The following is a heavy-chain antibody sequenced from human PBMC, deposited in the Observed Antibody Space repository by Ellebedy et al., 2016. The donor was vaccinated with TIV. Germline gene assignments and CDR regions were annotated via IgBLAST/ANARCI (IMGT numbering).Heavy chain of an antibody. CDR1: GFTFSNAW. CDR3: TTGGGTFDY. J-gene: IGHJ4*01. Sequence: GGSLRLSXAASGFTFSNAWMSWVRQAPGKGLECIGRIKTNPEGGTTDYAAPVKGRFTISRDDSENALHLQMNSLKTEDTALYYCTTGGGTFDYWGHGTLVTVSS. CDR2: IKTNPEGGTT. V-gene: IGHV3-15*01. D-gene: IGHD1-26*01.